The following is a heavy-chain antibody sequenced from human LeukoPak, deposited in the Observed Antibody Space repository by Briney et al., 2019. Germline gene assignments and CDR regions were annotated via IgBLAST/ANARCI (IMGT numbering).Heavy chain of an antibody. CDR2: ITRSGGDT. D-gene: IGHD4-17*01. Sequence: GGSLRLSCEASGFTFSNYAMSWVRQAPGMGLEWVAAITRSGGDTYYADSVKGRFTIFRDNSKNTLSLQMNSLRAEDKAVYYCAKADYGDFAFDYWGQGTLGTVSS. CDR3: AKADYGDFAFDY. J-gene: IGHJ4*02. CDR1: GFTFSNYA. V-gene: IGHV3-23*01.